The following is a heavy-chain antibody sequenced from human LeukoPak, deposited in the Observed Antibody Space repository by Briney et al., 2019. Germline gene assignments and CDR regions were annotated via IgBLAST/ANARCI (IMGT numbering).Heavy chain of an antibody. J-gene: IGHJ4*02. D-gene: IGHD4-23*01. Sequence: GGSLRLSCAASGFTFSSYEMNWVRQAPGKGLEWVGFIRSKAYGGTTEYAASVKGRFTISRDDSKSIAYLQMNSLKTEDTAVYYCTRGRAVVTPWYFDYWGQGTLVTVSS. CDR2: IRSKAYGGTT. CDR3: TRGRAVVTPWYFDY. CDR1: GFTFSSYE. V-gene: IGHV3-49*04.